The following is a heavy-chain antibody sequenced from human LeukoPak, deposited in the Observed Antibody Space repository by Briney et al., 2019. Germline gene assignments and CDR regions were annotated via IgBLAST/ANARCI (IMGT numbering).Heavy chain of an antibody. V-gene: IGHV3-48*03. CDR1: GFTFSSYE. J-gene: IGHJ5*02. CDR3: ARSVVVVAAVWFDP. CDR2: ISSSGSTI. D-gene: IGHD2-15*01. Sequence: AGGSLRLSCAASGFTFSSYEMNWVRQAPGKGLEWVSYISSSGSTIYYADSVKGRFTISRDNAKNSLYLQMNSLRAEDTAVYYCARSVVVVAAVWFDPWGQGTLVTVSS.